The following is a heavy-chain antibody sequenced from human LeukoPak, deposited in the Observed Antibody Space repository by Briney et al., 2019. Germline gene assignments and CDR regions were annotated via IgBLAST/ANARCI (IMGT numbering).Heavy chain of an antibody. CDR2: INPGNGNT. V-gene: IGHV1-3*03. J-gene: IGHJ5*02. CDR3: ARGRGYCTNGLCSANWFDP. Sequence: ASVKVSCKASGYTFINYALHWVRQAPGQRLEWMGWINPGNGNTKYSQEFQGRVTITRDTAASTAYMELSSLRSEDMAVYYCARGRGYCTNGLCSANWFDPWGQGTLVTVSS. D-gene: IGHD2-8*01. CDR1: GYTFINYA.